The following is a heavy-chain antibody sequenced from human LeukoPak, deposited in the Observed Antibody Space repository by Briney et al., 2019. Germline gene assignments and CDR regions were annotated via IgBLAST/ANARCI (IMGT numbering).Heavy chain of an antibody. D-gene: IGHD3-22*01. CDR2: ISSSSSTI. Sequence: GGSLRLSCAASGFTFSSYSMNWVRQAPGKGLEWVSYISSSSSTIYYADSVKGRFTISRDNAKNSLYLQMNSLRAEDTAVHYCARSDSSGYVPYDYWGQGTLVTVSS. J-gene: IGHJ4*02. CDR3: ARSDSSGYVPYDY. CDR1: GFTFSSYS. V-gene: IGHV3-48*04.